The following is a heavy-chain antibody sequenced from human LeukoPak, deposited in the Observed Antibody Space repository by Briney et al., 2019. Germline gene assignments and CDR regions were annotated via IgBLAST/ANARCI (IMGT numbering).Heavy chain of an antibody. J-gene: IGHJ4*02. Sequence: GGSLRLSCAASGLTVSSYMSWVRQAPVKGLEWVSVIYSGGSIYYADSVKGRFTISRDKSKNTLYLQMNSLRAEDTAVYYCARPPYGGVDYWGQGTLVTVSS. CDR2: IYSGGSI. D-gene: IGHD4-23*01. CDR3: ARPPYGGVDY. V-gene: IGHV3-66*04. CDR1: GLTVSSY.